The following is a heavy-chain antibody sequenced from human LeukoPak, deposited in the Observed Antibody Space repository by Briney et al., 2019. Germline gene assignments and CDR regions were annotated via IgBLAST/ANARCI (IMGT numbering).Heavy chain of an antibody. D-gene: IGHD3-10*01. CDR2: IYYSGST. CDR3: ATTRSYYYGSGSPNWFDP. CDR1: GGSISSYY. Sequence: PSETLSLTCTVSGGSISSYYWSWIRQPPGKGLEWIGYIYYSGSTNYNPSLKSRVTISVDTSKNQFSLKLSSVTAADTAVYYCATTRSYYYGSGSPNWFDPWGQGTLVTVS. J-gene: IGHJ5*02. V-gene: IGHV4-59*01.